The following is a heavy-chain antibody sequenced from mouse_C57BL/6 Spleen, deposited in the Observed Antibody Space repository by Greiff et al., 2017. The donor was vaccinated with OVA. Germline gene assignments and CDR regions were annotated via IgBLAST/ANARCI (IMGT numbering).Heavy chain of an antibody. D-gene: IGHD2-1*01. CDR1: GYAFTNYL. CDR3: AREGDYGNYGWFAY. Sequence: VNLVESGAELVRPGTSVKVSCKASGYAFTNYLIEWVKQRPGQGLEWIGVINPGSGGTNYNEKFKGKATLTADKSSSTAYMQLSSLTSEDSAVYVCAREGDYGNYGWFAYWGQGTLVTVSA. V-gene: IGHV1-54*01. CDR2: INPGSGGT. J-gene: IGHJ3*01.